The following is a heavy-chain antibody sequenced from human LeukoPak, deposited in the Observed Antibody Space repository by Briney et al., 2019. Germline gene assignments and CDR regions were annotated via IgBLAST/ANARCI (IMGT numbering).Heavy chain of an antibody. CDR1: GYSISSGYY. CDR3: ATGVVRYYYYYMDV. V-gene: IGHV4-38-2*01. J-gene: IGHJ6*03. Sequence: PSETLSLTCAVSGYSISSGYYWGWIRQPPGKGLEWIGSIYHSGSTYYNPSLKSRVTISVDTSKNQFSLKLSSVTAADTAVYYCATGVVRYYYYYMDVWGKGTTVTVSS. CDR2: IYHSGST. D-gene: IGHD2-2*01.